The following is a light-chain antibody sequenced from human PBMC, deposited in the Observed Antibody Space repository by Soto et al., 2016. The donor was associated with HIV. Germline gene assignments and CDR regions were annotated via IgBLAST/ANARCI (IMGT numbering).Light chain of an antibody. CDR3: QVWDSSTDHGV. V-gene: IGLV3-21*02. J-gene: IGLJ3*02. Sequence: SYELTQPPSVSVAPGETARITCGGNNIGSKSVHWYQQKPGQAPVLVVYDDSGRPSEIPERFSGSNSGNTATLTISKVEAGDEADYYCQVWDSSTDHGVFGGGTKLTAL. CDR1: NIGSKS. CDR2: DDS.